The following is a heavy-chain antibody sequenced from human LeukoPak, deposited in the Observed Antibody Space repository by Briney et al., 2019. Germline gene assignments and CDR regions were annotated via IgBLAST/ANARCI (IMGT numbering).Heavy chain of an antibody. V-gene: IGHV5-51*01. CDR3: AKSAGSSSSWEFDS. J-gene: IGHJ4*02. D-gene: IGHD6-13*01. Sequence: GESLKISCKGSGYRFTNYWIGWVRQMPEKGLEWMGIIYFGDSHTTYSPSFQGQVTISADRSISTAYLHWNSLKASDTAIYYCAKSAGSSSSWEFDSWGQGNLVTVSS. CDR2: IYFGDSHT. CDR1: GYRFTNYW.